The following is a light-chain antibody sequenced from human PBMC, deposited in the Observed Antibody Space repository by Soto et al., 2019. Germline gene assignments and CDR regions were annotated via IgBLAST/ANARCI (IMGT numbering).Light chain of an antibody. CDR1: SSKIGAGYD. J-gene: IGLJ1*01. CDR3: QSYDSSLSGSYV. V-gene: IGLV1-40*01. CDR2: GNS. Sequence: QSVLTQPPSVSGAPGPRVTISCTGSSSKIGAGYDVLWYQQLPGTAPKLLIYGNSNRPSGVPDRFSGSKSGTSASLAITGLQAEDEADYYRQSYDSSLSGSYVFGTGTKVTVL.